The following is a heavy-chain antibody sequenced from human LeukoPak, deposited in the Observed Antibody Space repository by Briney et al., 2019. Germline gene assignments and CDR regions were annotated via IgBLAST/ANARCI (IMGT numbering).Heavy chain of an antibody. Sequence: GGSLRLSCAASGFTFRSYAMTWVRQAPGKGLEWVSGISASASRTYYADSVKGRFTFSRDNSKNMLYLQMNSLRAEDTAVYYCAKGLEDVFDNTGRYSNWFDHWGQGTLVTVSS. CDR1: GFTFRSYA. V-gene: IGHV3-23*01. CDR3: AKGLEDVFDNTGRYSNWFDH. J-gene: IGHJ5*02. D-gene: IGHD3-22*01. CDR2: ISASASRT.